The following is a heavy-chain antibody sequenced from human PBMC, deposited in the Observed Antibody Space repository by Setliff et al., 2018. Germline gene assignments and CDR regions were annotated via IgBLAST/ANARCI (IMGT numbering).Heavy chain of an antibody. CDR1: VDSISSSTYY. CDR3: ARAPRYFDPTGSYFDF. D-gene: IGHD3-22*01. Sequence: SETLSLTFTVSVDSISSSTYYWGWIRQPPGKGLEWIASTYYSGNTYYNPSLKSRVTISVDTSKNQFSLKLTSVTAADTAVYYCARAPRYFDPTGSYFDFWGQGTLVTVSS. J-gene: IGHJ4*02. CDR2: TYYSGNT. V-gene: IGHV4-39*07.